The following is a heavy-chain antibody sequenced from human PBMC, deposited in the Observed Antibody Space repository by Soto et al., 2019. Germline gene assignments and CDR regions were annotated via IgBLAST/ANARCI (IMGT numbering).Heavy chain of an antibody. D-gene: IGHD5-18*01. CDR2: ISGSGGST. CDR1: GFTFTTYG. J-gene: IGHJ6*02. CDR3: AKGKRGYGDV. V-gene: IGHV3-23*04. Sequence: EVNLVDSGGGLVQPGGSLRLSCAASGFTFTTYGMSWVRQAPGKGMEWVSAISGSGGSTYYADSVKGRFTISRDNSKNMVYLQMDSLRVEDTAVYYCAKGKRGYGDVWGQGTTVTVSS.